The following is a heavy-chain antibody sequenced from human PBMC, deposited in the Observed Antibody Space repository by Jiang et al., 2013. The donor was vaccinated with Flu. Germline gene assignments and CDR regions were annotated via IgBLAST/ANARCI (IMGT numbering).Heavy chain of an antibody. CDR3: ARDRKSEGIMVATAMGDYYYYYGMDV. CDR2: IIPILGIA. V-gene: IGHV1-69*04. Sequence: FSSYAISWVRQAPGQGLEWMGRIIPILGIANYAQKFQGRVTITADKSTSTAYMELSSLRSEDTAVYYCARDRKSEGIMVATAMGDYYYYYGMDVWGQGTTVTVSS. J-gene: IGHJ6*02. CDR1: FSSYA. D-gene: IGHD5-12*01.